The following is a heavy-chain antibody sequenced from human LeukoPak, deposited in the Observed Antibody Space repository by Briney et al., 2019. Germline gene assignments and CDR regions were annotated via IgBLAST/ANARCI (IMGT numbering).Heavy chain of an antibody. CDR1: GFIVRNYY. D-gene: IGHD3-22*01. CDR3: AKGSRYDRVYYFDY. Sequence: GGSLRLSCAASGFIVRNYYLSWVRQAPGKGLEWVSVIYSGGSTYYADSVEGRFTISRDNSKNTLYVQMNSLRAEDTAVYYCAKGSRYDRVYYFDYWGQGTLVTVSS. V-gene: IGHV3-53*01. J-gene: IGHJ4*02. CDR2: IYSGGST.